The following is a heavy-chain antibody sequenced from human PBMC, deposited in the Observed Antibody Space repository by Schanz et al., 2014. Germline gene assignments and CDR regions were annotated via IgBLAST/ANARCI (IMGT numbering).Heavy chain of an antibody. J-gene: IGHJ4*02. CDR1: GYTFTSYG. CDR2: ISAYNGNT. Sequence: QVQLVQSGAEVKKPGASVKVSCKASGYTFTSYGINWVRQAPGQGLEWMGWISAYNGNTNYAQKLQGRVTMTTDTSTSTAYMELMSLRSDNTPFYYGARGGYSSGWYDRDIARFDYWGQGTLVTVSS. V-gene: IGHV1-18*01. CDR3: ARGGYSSGWYDRDIARFDY. D-gene: IGHD6-19*01.